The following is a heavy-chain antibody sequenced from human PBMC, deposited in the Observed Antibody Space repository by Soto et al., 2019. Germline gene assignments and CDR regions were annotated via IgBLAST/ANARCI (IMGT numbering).Heavy chain of an antibody. CDR3: ARAYGSGSYYNVRWFGP. CDR2: IYYSGST. D-gene: IGHD3-10*01. J-gene: IGHJ5*02. V-gene: IGHV4-61*01. Sequence: SETLSLTCTVSGGSVSSGSYYWSWIRQPPGKGLEWIGYIYYSGSTNYNPSLKSRVTISVDTSKNQFSLKLSSVTAADTAVYYCARAYGSGSYYNVRWFGPWGQGTLVTVSS. CDR1: GGSVSSGSYY.